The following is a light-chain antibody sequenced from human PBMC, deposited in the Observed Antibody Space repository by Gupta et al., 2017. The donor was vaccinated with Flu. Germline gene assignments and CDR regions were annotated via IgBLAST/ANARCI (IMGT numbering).Light chain of an antibody. Sequence: GTVTLSCGSSTGAVTSGQWPYWVQQKAGHDRRTLIYDTRNRHAGTPARFSGSRCGGKAALTLSGAQPEDEDEYYCSLADSGAWVFGGGTKLTVL. J-gene: IGLJ3*02. CDR1: TGAVTSGQW. CDR2: DTR. CDR3: SLADSGAWV. V-gene: IGLV7-46*01.